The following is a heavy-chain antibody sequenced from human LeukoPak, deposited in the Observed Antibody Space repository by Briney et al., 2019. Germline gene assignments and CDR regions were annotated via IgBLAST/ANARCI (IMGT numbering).Heavy chain of an antibody. J-gene: IGHJ4*02. CDR3: ARVGAWDLQRVFEY. Sequence: GGSLRLSCAASGFRFGDYWMTWARHIPGKGLEWAANIKQDGAEKHYAESVEGRFIISRDNAKNSLYLEMDSLKVEDTAVYYCARVGAWDLQRVFEYWGQGTLVTVSS. CDR2: IKQDGAEK. V-gene: IGHV3-7*01. D-gene: IGHD1-26*01. CDR1: GFRFGDYW.